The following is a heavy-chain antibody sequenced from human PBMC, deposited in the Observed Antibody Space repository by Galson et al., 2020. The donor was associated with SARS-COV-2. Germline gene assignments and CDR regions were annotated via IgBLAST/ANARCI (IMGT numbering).Heavy chain of an antibody. J-gene: IGHJ4*02. CDR2: IFYTGNA. Sequence: SETLSLTCTVSGGSISSGSYYWGWIRQPPGKGLETVGSIFYTGNAYYNPSLKSRVTISVDTSKNQFSLQVSSVTAADTAIYYCARLKDSSPLRSPFDSWGQGTLVTVSS. CDR1: GGSISSGSYY. CDR3: ARLKDSSPLRSPFDS. V-gene: IGHV4-39*07. D-gene: IGHD6-6*01.